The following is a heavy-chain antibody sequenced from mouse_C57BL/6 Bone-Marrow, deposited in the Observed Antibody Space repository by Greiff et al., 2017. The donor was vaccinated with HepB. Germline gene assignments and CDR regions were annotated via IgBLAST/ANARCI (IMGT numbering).Heavy chain of an antibody. CDR3: ARRGITHWYFDV. V-gene: IGHV1-72*01. Sequence: KPGRGLEWIGRIDPNSGGTKYNEKFKSKATLTVDKPSSTAYMQLSSLTSEDSAVYYCARRGITHWYFDVWGTGTTVTVSS. CDR2: IDPNSGGT. D-gene: IGHD2-4*01. J-gene: IGHJ1*03.